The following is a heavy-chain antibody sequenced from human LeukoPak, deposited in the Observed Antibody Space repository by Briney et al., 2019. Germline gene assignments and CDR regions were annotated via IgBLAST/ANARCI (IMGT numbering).Heavy chain of an antibody. Sequence: ASVKVSCKASGYTFTSYDINWVRQATGQGLEWMGWMNPNSGDTGYAQKFQGRVTMTRNTSISTAYMELSSLRSEDTAVYYCARGYSWELLDYYYYMDAWGKGTTVTVSS. V-gene: IGHV1-8*01. D-gene: IGHD1-26*01. CDR3: ARGYSWELLDYYYYMDA. CDR1: GYTFTSYD. CDR2: MNPNSGDT. J-gene: IGHJ6*03.